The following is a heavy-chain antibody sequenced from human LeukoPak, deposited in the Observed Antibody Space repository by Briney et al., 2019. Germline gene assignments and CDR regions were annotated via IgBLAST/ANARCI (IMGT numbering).Heavy chain of an antibody. J-gene: IGHJ4*02. D-gene: IGHD4-11*01. CDR3: ARGDDYSPFDY. CDR1: GFTFSSYW. V-gene: IGHV3-72*01. Sequence: SGGSLRLSCAASGFTFSSYWMDWVRQAPGKGLEWVGRTRNKANSYTTEYAASVKGRFTISRDDSKNSLYLQMNSLKTEDTAVYYCARGDDYSPFDYWGQGTLVTVSS. CDR2: TRNKANSYTT.